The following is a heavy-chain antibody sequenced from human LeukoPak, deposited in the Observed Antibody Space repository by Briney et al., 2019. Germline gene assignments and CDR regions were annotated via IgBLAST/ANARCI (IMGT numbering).Heavy chain of an antibody. CDR3: ARGTKSSRVTVLTSFWFFDL. CDR2: IFYSGNT. D-gene: IGHD4/OR15-4a*01. V-gene: IGHV4-39*02. J-gene: IGHJ2*01. CDR1: SGSVSNSHYY. Sequence: SETLSLTCTVSSGSVSNSHYYWAWVRQPPGKGLEWLGSIFYSGNTHYNPSLKSRVTISMDTSSNHFSLMMSSVTPADTAVYYCARGTKSSRVTVLTSFWFFDLWGRGTLVTVSS.